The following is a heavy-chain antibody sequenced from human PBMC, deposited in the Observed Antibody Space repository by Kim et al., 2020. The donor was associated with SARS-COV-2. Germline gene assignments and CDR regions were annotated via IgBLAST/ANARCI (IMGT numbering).Heavy chain of an antibody. D-gene: IGHD2-2*01. J-gene: IGHJ3*02. CDR1: GYTLTELS. CDR2: FDPEDGET. CDR3: ATLGFWSVPAARDAFDI. V-gene: IGHV1-24*01. Sequence: ASVKVSCKVSGYTLTELSMHWVRQAPGKGLEWMGGFDPEDGETIYAQKFQGRVTMTEDTSTDTAYMELSSLRSEDTAVYYCATLGFWSVPAARDAFDIWGQGTMVTVSS.